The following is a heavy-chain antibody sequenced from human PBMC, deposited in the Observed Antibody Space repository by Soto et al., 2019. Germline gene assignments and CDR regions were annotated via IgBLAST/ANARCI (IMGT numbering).Heavy chain of an antibody. CDR3: ARDRGYSGYDSPRYYYGMDV. D-gene: IGHD5-12*01. Sequence: QVQLVESGGGVVQPGRSLRLSWAASGFTFGSYGMHWVRQAPGKGLEWVAVIWFDGTNKYYADSVKGRFTISRDNSKNTLYLQMNSLRAEDTAVYYCARDRGYSGYDSPRYYYGMDVWGQGTTVTVSS. V-gene: IGHV3-33*01. CDR2: IWFDGTNK. J-gene: IGHJ6*02. CDR1: GFTFGSYG.